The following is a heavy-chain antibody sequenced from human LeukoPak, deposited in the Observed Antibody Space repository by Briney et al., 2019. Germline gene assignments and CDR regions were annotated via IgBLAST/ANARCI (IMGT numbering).Heavy chain of an antibody. J-gene: IGHJ6*03. CDR3: ARHFRKDYPDSGSSQYFHYIDV. Sequence: PSGTLSLTCAVSGGSMSDHYWSWIRQTPGTTLEWIGYIYATGNTNYNPSLKGRVTISLDTSKNHFSLRLSSVPAADTALYYCARHFRKDYPDSGSSQYFHYIDVWGKGTTVTVSS. V-gene: IGHV4-4*09. D-gene: IGHD3-10*01. CDR1: GGSMSDHY. CDR2: IYATGNT.